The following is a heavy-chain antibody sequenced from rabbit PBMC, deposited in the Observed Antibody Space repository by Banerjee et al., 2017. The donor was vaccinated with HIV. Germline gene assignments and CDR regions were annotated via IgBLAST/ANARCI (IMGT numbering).Heavy chain of an antibody. J-gene: IGHJ3*01. CDR1: GFSFSSGYD. V-gene: IGHV1S45*01. CDR3: ARADNNYYSRLDL. D-gene: IGHD8-1*01. Sequence: QEQLEESGGDLVKPGASLTLTCTASGFSFSSGYDMCWVRQAPGKGLEWIACIYAGSSGSTYYASWVNGRFTISKTSSTTVTLQMTSLTAADTATYFCARADNNYYSRLDLWGPGTLVTVS. CDR2: IYAGSSGST.